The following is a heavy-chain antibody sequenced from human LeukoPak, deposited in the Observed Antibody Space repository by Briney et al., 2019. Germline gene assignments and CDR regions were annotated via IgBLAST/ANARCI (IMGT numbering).Heavy chain of an antibody. Sequence: PGGSLRLSCAASGFTVSSNYMNWVRQAPGKGLEWVSVIYGGGNIYYADSVKGRFTISRDNSKNTLYLQMNSLRAEDTAVYYCARGVGYNYPYYFAYWGQGTLVTVSS. J-gene: IGHJ4*02. V-gene: IGHV3-53*01. D-gene: IGHD5-24*01. CDR2: IYGGGNI. CDR3: ARGVGYNYPYYFAY. CDR1: GFTVSSNY.